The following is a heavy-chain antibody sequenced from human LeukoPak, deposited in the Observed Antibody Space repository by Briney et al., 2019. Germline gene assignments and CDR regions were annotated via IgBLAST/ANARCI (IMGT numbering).Heavy chain of an antibody. CDR1: GFTFSDYW. D-gene: IGHD5-12*01. J-gene: IGHJ4*02. Sequence: GGSLRLSCAASGFTFSDYWMSWVRRAPGMGLEWVANIETDGDQKNYVDSVKGRFTISRDNARNSLYLQMSSLRVDDTAVYFCARDIPSGFYTPDYWGRGTLVTVSS. CDR2: IETDGDQK. CDR3: ARDIPSGFYTPDY. V-gene: IGHV3-7*01.